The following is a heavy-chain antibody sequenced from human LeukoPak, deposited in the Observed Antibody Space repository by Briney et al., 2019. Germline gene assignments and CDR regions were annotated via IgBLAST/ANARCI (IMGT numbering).Heavy chain of an antibody. CDR1: GLSISANS. J-gene: IGHJ4*02. CDR3: ARGARSSDY. CDR2: IYNSVTT. V-gene: IGHV4-59*13. Sequence: SETLSLTCTVSGLSISANSWSWTRQPPGKGLEWIGYIYNSVTTNYNPSLTSRVTISVDTSKNQLSLKLSSATPADTAVYSCARGARSSDYWGQGTLVTVSS. D-gene: IGHD3-10*01.